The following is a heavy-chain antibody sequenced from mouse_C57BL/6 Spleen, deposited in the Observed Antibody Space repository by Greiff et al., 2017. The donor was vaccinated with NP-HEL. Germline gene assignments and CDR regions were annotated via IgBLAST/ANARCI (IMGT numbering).Heavy chain of an antibody. D-gene: IGHD2-5*01. CDR2: INPNNGGT. J-gene: IGHJ2*01. V-gene: IGHV1-22*01. Sequence: VQLQESGPELVKPGASVKMSCKASGYTFTDYNMHWVKQSHGKSLEWIGYINPNNGGTSYNQKFKGKATLTVNKSSSTAYMELRSLTSEDSAVYYCARNHYSNLDYWGQGTTLTVSS. CDR3: ARNHYSNLDY. CDR1: GYTFTDYN.